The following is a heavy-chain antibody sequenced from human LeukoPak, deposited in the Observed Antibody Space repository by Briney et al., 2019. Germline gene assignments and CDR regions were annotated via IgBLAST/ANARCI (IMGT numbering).Heavy chain of an antibody. Sequence: PGGSLRLSCAASGFTFGSYWMSWVRQAPGRGLEWVANIKQDGSEKYYVDSVKGRFTISRDDAKNSLYLQMNSLRAEDTAVYYCARDVVAIFGVVTTWDYWGQGTLVTVSS. CDR2: IKQDGSEK. V-gene: IGHV3-7*01. D-gene: IGHD3-3*01. CDR3: ARDVVAIFGVVTTWDY. J-gene: IGHJ4*02. CDR1: GFTFGSYW.